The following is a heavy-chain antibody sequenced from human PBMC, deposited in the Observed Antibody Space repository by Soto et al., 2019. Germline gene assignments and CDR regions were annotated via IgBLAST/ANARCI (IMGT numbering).Heavy chain of an antibody. Sequence: PSETLSLTCTVSGGSISSYYWSWIRQPAGKGLEWIGRIYTSGSTNYNPSLKSRVTMSVDTSKNQFSLKLSSVTAADTAVYYCARDEGSGLNHARDYYYGMDVWGQGTTVTVSS. CDR2: IYTSGST. V-gene: IGHV4-4*07. J-gene: IGHJ6*02. CDR1: GGSISSYY. CDR3: ARDEGSGLNHARDYYYGMDV. D-gene: IGHD6-19*01.